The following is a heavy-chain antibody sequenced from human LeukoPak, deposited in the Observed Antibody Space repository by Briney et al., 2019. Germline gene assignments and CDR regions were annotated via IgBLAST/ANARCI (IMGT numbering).Heavy chain of an antibody. CDR3: AKGFYDSSGYFSLFDY. CDR2: ISGSGGST. J-gene: IGHJ4*02. Sequence: PGGSLRLSCAASGFTFSSYAMSWVRQAPGKGLEWVSAISGSGGSTYYADSVKGRFTISRDNYKNKLYLQMNSLRAEDTAVYYCAKGFYDSSGYFSLFDYWGQGALVTVSS. D-gene: IGHD3-22*01. V-gene: IGHV3-23*01. CDR1: GFTFSSYA.